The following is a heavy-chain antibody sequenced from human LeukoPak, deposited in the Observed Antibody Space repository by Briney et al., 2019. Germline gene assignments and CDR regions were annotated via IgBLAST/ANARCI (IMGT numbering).Heavy chain of an antibody. Sequence: GGSLRLSCDASGFSISDYYMSWIRQSPGKGLEWISYITSGGASTNYADSVKGRFTISRDKAKNSVALQLNSLRAEDTAVYYCTRQRRGAYYAFDSWGQGTLVTVSS. D-gene: IGHD3-22*01. CDR2: ITSGGAST. J-gene: IGHJ4*02. CDR3: TRQRRGAYYAFDS. V-gene: IGHV3-11*01. CDR1: GFSISDYY.